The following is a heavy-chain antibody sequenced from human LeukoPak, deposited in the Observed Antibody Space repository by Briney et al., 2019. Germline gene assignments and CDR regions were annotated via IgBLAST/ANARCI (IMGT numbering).Heavy chain of an antibody. J-gene: IGHJ4*02. D-gene: IGHD3-10*01. Sequence: PSETLSLTCAVSGGSISSSNRWSWVRQPPGKGLEWIGEIYHSGSTNYNPSLKSRVTISVDKSKNQFSLKLSSVTAADTAVYYCAGRGGLLWFGETGGFDYWGQGTLVTVSS. CDR2: IYHSGST. CDR3: AGRGGLLWFGETGGFDY. V-gene: IGHV4-4*02. CDR1: GGSISSSNR.